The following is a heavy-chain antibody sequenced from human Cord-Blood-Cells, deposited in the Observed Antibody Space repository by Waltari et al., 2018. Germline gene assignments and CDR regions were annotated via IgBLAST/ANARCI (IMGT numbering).Heavy chain of an antibody. Sequence: QVQLVQSGAEVKKPGSSVKVSCKASGGTFSSYAISWVRQAPGQGLEWMGGIIPIFGTANYAQKFQGRVTITADKSTSTAYMELSSLRSEDTAVYYCATRITGTTFTNYYYYGMDVWGQGTTVTVSS. D-gene: IGHD1-7*01. CDR1: GGTFSSYA. CDR2: IIPIFGTA. V-gene: IGHV1-69*06. J-gene: IGHJ6*02. CDR3: ATRITGTTFTNYYYYGMDV.